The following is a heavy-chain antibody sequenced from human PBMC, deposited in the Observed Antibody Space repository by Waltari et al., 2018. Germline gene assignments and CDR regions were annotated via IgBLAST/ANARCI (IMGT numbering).Heavy chain of an antibody. D-gene: IGHD6-13*01. CDR1: GGSINTSY. CDR2: IYDSGST. Sequence: QVQLQESGPGLVKPSETLSLTCTVSGGSINTSYWSWIRQPPGKGREWIGYIYDSGSTKYNPSLKSRVTMSVDTSKNQFSLKLSSVTAADTAVYYCARVHKGKTATTYWYFDLWGRGTLVTVSS. J-gene: IGHJ2*01. V-gene: IGHV4-59*12. CDR3: ARVHKGKTATTYWYFDL.